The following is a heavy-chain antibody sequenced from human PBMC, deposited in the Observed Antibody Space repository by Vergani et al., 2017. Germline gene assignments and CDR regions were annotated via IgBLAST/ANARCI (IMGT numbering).Heavy chain of an antibody. D-gene: IGHD2-15*01. CDR3: ASDREDIGYCSGGSCPLAY. CDR2: INPSGGST. J-gene: IGHJ4*02. Sequence: QVQLVQSGAEVKKPGASVKVTCKASGYTFTSYYMHWVRQAPGQGLEWMGIINPSGGSTSYAQKFQGRVTKTRDTSTSTVYMELSSLRSEETAVYYCASDREDIGYCSGGSCPLAYWGQGTLVTVSS. V-gene: IGHV1-46*01. CDR1: GYTFTSYY.